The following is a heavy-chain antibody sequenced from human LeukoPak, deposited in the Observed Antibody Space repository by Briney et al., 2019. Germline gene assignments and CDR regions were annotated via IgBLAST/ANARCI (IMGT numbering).Heavy chain of an antibody. V-gene: IGHV3-23*01. CDR1: GFTFSSYA. CDR2: ISGSGGST. J-gene: IGHJ4*02. D-gene: IGHD5-18*01. Sequence: PGGSLRLSCAASGFTFSSYAMSWVRQAPGKGLEWVSAISGSGGSTYYADSVKGRFTISRDNSKNTLYLQMNSLRAEDTAVYYCAKVTEDRRGYSYGTFDYWGQGTLVTVSS. CDR3: AKVTEDRRGYSYGTFDY.